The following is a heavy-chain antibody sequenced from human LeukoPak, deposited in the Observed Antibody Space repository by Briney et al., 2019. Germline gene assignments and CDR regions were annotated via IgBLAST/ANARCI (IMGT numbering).Heavy chain of an antibody. D-gene: IGHD6-13*01. Sequence: SETLSLTCAVYGGSFSGYYWNWIRQPPGKGLEWIGEINHSGSTNYNPSLKSRVTISVDTSKNQFSLKLSSVTAADTAVYYCARDSSWYGPRWFDPWGQGTLVTVSS. CDR1: GGSFSGYY. V-gene: IGHV4-34*01. CDR3: ARDSSWYGPRWFDP. CDR2: INHSGST. J-gene: IGHJ5*02.